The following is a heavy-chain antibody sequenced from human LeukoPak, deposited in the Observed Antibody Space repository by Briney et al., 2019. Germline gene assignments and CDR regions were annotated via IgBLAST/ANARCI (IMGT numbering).Heavy chain of an antibody. CDR2: FDPEDGET. Sequence: ASVKVSCKASGYTFTGYYMHWVRQAPGQGLEWMGGFDPEDGETIYAQKFQGRVTMTEDTSTDTAYMELSSLRSEDTAVYYCATSPKYGSGSYYNQYYFDYWGQGTLVTVSS. J-gene: IGHJ4*02. V-gene: IGHV1-24*01. CDR1: GYTFTGYY. CDR3: ATSPKYGSGSYYNQYYFDY. D-gene: IGHD3-10*01.